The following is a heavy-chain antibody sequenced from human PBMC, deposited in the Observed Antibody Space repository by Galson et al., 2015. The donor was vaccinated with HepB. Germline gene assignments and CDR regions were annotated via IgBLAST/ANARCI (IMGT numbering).Heavy chain of an antibody. V-gene: IGHV3-11*01. Sequence: SLRLSCAASGFTFTDYYMSWIRQPPGKGLEWISYIGDSGNIIYYADSVNGQFTMSRDSTKKSVFLQMSSLSAEDTAVYYCARVGKYYDFWRGYYYHFMDVWGKGVTVTVSS. CDR3: ARVGKYYDFWRGYYYHFMDV. D-gene: IGHD3-3*01. CDR2: IGDSGNII. J-gene: IGHJ6*03. CDR1: GFTFTDYY.